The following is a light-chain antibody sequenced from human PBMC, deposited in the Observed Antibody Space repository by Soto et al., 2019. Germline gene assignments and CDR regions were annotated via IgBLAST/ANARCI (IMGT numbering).Light chain of an antibody. Sequence: QSVLTQPASVSGSPGQSITISCTGTSSDVGDYNYVSWYQQYPGKVPKLMIFDVSNRPSGVSSRFSGSKSGTTASLTISGLQAEDEADYYCSSYTSSTTVVFGTGTKVTVL. CDR3: SSYTSSTTVV. CDR2: DVS. J-gene: IGLJ1*01. CDR1: SSDVGDYNY. V-gene: IGLV2-14*03.